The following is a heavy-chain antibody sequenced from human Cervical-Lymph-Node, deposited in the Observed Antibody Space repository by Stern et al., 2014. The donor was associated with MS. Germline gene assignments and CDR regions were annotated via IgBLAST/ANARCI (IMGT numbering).Heavy chain of an antibody. CDR1: EYTHNNYL. CDR2: INPSGAT. V-gene: IGHV1-46*02. Sequence: AQLVESGSEVKKPGASVKVSCKASEYTHNNYLIHWVRQAPGQRPDWMGVINPSGATNYAQKVQDRVTMTTDASTSTFYMELSRLRSEDTAVYYCAVRYCSGGRCYSVPDVWGQGTTVIVSS. J-gene: IGHJ6*02. CDR3: AVRYCSGGRCYSVPDV. D-gene: IGHD2-15*01.